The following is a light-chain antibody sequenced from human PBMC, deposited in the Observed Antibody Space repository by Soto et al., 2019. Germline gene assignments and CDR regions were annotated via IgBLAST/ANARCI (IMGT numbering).Light chain of an antibody. CDR1: SGHSRYA. V-gene: IGLV4-69*01. CDR3: QAWGTVMV. Sequence: QLVLTQSPSASASLGASVKLTCTLSSGHSRYAIAWHQQQPEKGPRYLMKLNSDGSHSKGDGIPDRFSGSSSGAERYLTISSLQSEDEADYYCQAWGTVMVFGGGTKLTVL. J-gene: IGLJ3*02. CDR2: LNSDGSH.